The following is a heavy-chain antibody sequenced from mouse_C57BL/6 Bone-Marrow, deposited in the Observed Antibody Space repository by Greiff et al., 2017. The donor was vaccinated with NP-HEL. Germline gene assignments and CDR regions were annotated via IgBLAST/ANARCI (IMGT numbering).Heavy chain of an antibody. CDR2: INPYNGGT. V-gene: IGHV1-19*01. D-gene: IGHD1-1*01. CDR1: GYTFTDYY. J-gene: IGHJ2*01. Sequence: VQLQQSGPVLVKPGASVKMSCKASGYTFTDYYMNWVKQSHGKSLEWIGVINPYNGGTSYNQKFKGKATLTVDKSSSTAYMKLNILTSEDSSVYYCARATDYYGSDFDYWGQGTTLTVSS. CDR3: ARATDYYGSDFDY.